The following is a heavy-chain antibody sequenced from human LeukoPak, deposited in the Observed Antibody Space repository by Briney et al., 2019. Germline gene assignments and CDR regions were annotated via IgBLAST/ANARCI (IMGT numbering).Heavy chain of an antibody. CDR3: ARVRWGGLYYFDY. V-gene: IGHV3-48*01. J-gene: IGHJ4*02. D-gene: IGHD3-16*01. CDR1: GFTFSSYS. Sequence: GGSLRLSCAASGFTFSSYSMNWVRQAPGKGLEWVSYISSSSSTMYYADSVKGRFTISRDNAKNSLYLQMNSLRAEDTAVYYCARVRWGGLYYFDYWGQGTLVTVSS. CDR2: ISSSSSTM.